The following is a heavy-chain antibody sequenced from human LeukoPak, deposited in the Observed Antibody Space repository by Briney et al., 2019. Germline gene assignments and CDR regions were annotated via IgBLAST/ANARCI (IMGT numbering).Heavy chain of an antibody. J-gene: IGHJ4*02. V-gene: IGHV3-30-3*02. CDR3: AKLPGVSSSDY. Sequence: GTSLRLSCAASGFTFGTYAMHWVRQAPGKGLEWVAVLSDDGNKEYYADSVKGRFTISRDNSKNTLYLQMNSLSAEDTAVYYCAKLPGVSSSDYWGQGTLVTVSS. CDR1: GFTFGTYA. D-gene: IGHD6-6*01. CDR2: LSDDGNKE.